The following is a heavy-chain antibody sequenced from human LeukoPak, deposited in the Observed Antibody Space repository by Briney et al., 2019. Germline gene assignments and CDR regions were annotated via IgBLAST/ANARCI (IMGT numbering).Heavy chain of an antibody. V-gene: IGHV3-7*04. CDR2: IKQDGSEK. Sequence: GGSLRLSCAASGFTFSSYWMSWVRQAPGKGLEWVANIKQDGSEKYYVDSVKGRFTISRDNAKNSLYLQMNSLRAEDTAVYYCARAQWETHELYYFDYWGQGTLVTVSS. J-gene: IGHJ4*02. CDR1: GFTFSSYW. CDR3: ARAQWETHELYYFDY. D-gene: IGHD1-26*01.